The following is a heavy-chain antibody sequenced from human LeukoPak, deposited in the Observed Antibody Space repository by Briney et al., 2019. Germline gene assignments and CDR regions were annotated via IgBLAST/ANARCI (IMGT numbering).Heavy chain of an antibody. V-gene: IGHV2-5*04. Sequence: SGPTLVNPTQTLTLTCTFSGFSLSTSGVGVGWIRQPPGKALEWLALIYWDDDKRYSPSLKNKLTISKDTSKNQVVLTMTNMDPVDTGTYYCVQWLKYYFDYWGQGTLVTVSS. CDR3: VQWLKYYFDY. D-gene: IGHD5-12*01. J-gene: IGHJ4*02. CDR1: GFSLSTSGVG. CDR2: IYWDDDK.